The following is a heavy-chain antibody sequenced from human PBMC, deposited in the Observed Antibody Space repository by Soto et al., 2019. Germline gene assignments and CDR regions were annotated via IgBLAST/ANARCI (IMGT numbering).Heavy chain of an antibody. CDR1: GGSFTGYY. V-gene: IGHV4-34*01. CDR3: ARNGGSTWYYFDS. CDR2: ISHSGRT. Sequence: QVQLQQWGAGLLKPSETLSLTCAVNGGSFTGYYGAWIRQSPGKGLEWIGEISHSGRTNYNPSLKSRVTISVDTSKNQFSLKVSSVTAADTGRYYCARNGGSTWYYFDSWGQGTVVTVSS. J-gene: IGHJ4*02. D-gene: IGHD6-13*01.